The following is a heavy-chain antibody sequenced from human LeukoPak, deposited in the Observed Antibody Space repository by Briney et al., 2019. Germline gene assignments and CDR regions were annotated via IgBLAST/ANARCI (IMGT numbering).Heavy chain of an antibody. V-gene: IGHV4-59*01. CDR2: IYYSGSA. CDR3: ARLRIGWFDH. J-gene: IGHJ5*02. Sequence: SETLSLTCTVSGGSISSYYWSWIRQPPGKGLEWIGYIYYSGSANYNPSLKSRVTISVDTSKNQFSLKLSSVTAADTAVYYCARLRIGWFDHWGQGTLVTVSS. CDR1: GGSISSYY.